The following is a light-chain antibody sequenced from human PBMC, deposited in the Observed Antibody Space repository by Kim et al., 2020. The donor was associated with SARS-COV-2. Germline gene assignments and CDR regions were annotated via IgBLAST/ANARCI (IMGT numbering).Light chain of an antibody. V-gene: IGLV3-1*01. CDR2: QDS. CDR3: QAWDSSTNVV. Sequence: VSPGQTASITCSGDKLGDKYACWYQQKPGHSPVLVIYQDSKRPSGIPERFSGSNSGNTATLTISGTQAMDEADYYCQAWDSSTNVVFGGGTQLTVL. J-gene: IGLJ2*01. CDR1: KLGDKY.